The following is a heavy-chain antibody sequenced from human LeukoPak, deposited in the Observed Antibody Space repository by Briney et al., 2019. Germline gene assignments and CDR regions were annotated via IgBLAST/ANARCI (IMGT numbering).Heavy chain of an antibody. CDR1: GGSISSGDYY. CDR2: IYYSGST. Sequence: SQTLSLTCTVSGGSISSGDYYWSWIRQPPGKGLEWIGYIYYSGSTYYNPSLTSRVTISVDTSKNQFSLKLSFVTAADTAVYYCARDLADEYYFDYWGQGTLVTVSS. CDR3: ARDLADEYYFDY. V-gene: IGHV4-30-4*08. J-gene: IGHJ4*02.